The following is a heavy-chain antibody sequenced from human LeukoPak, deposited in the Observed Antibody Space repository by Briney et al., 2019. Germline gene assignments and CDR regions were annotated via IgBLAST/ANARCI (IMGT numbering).Heavy chain of an antibody. CDR2: IYSGGST. CDR1: GFTVSSNY. D-gene: IGHD5-24*01. V-gene: IGHV3-66*02. Sequence: PGGSLRLSCAASGFTVSSNYMSWVRQAPGKGLEWVSVIYSGGSTYYADSVKGRFTISRDNSKNTLYLQMNSLRAEDTAVYYCARASVEVATISCYFDLWGRGTLVTVSS. J-gene: IGHJ2*01. CDR3: ARASVEVATISCYFDL.